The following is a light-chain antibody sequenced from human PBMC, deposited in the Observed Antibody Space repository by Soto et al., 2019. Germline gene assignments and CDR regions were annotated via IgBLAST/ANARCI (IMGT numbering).Light chain of an antibody. CDR3: QQFGSSPLT. Sequence: EIVLTQSPGTLSLSPGERATLSCRASQIVSSNYLAWYQQKPGQAPRLLIYGASSRATGIPDRFSGSGSGTDVTLTISRLESEDFAVYYCQQFGSSPLTFGGGTEVEIK. J-gene: IGKJ4*01. V-gene: IGKV3-20*01. CDR1: QIVSSNY. CDR2: GAS.